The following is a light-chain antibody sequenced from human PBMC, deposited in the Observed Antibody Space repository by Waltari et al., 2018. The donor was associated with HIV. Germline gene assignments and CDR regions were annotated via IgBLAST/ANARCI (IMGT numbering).Light chain of an antibody. CDR1: SASVASNY. CDR2: EHY. CDR3: QSFDTDNHWV. Sequence: NFMLTQPHSVSESPGKTVTISCTRSSASVASNYVQWFQQRPGSAPTTILYEHYQRPSGVPDRFSGIIDKSSNSASLTISGVKTEDEADYYCQSFDTDNHWVFGGGTRLTVL. J-gene: IGLJ3*02. V-gene: IGLV6-57*03.